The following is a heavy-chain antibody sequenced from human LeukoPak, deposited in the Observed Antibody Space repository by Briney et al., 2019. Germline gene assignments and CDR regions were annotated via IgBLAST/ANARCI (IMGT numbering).Heavy chain of an antibody. J-gene: IGHJ5*02. Sequence: GGSLRLSCAASGFTFSSYAMSWVRQAPGKGLEWVSVISGSGGNTYYADSAKGRFTISRDNSKNTLYLQIYSLRVEDTAVYYCADESAAGFDPWGQGTLVSVSS. D-gene: IGHD1-14*01. CDR2: ISGSGGNT. V-gene: IGHV3-23*01. CDR3: ADESAAGFDP. CDR1: GFTFSSYA.